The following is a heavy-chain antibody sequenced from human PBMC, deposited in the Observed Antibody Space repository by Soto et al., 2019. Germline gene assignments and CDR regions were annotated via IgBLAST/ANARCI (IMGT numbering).Heavy chain of an antibody. V-gene: IGHV4-39*01. Sequence: SETLSLTCTVSGGSISSSSYYWGWIRQPPGKGLEWIGSIYYSGSTYYNPSLKSRVTISVDTSKNQFSLKLRSVTAAATAVYYCARQITMVRGVKYYYYYGMDVWGQGTTVTVSS. J-gene: IGHJ6*02. CDR2: IYYSGST. CDR1: GGSISSSSYY. CDR3: ARQITMVRGVKYYYYYGMDV. D-gene: IGHD3-10*01.